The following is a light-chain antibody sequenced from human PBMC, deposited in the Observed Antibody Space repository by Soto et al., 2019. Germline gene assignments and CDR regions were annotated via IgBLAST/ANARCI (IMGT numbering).Light chain of an antibody. V-gene: IGKV3-11*01. J-gene: IGKJ5*01. CDR3: QQRSDWPPIT. CDR1: QSVGDY. CDR2: DAS. Sequence: EIVLTHSPGTLSLSPGERATLSCRASQSVGDYLAWYQQKPGQAPRLLIYDASNRAAGVPYRFRGSGSGTDFTLTISSVEPEDFGVYYCQQRSDWPPITFGQGTRLEIK.